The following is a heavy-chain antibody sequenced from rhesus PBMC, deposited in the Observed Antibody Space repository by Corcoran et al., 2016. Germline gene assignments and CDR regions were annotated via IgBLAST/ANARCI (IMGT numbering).Heavy chain of an antibody. D-gene: IGHD6-25*01. V-gene: IGHV4-160*01. J-gene: IGHJ4*01. CDR2: IYGSGGSN. Sequence: QVQLQESGPGLVKPSATLSLTCAVSGGSISRTYWSWIRQAPGKGLERIGRIYGSGGSNEYNPSLKSRVTISTDTSKNQFSLKLSSVTAADTAVDYCARDPHSGSGNMWGQGVLVTVSS. CDR1: GGSISRTY. CDR3: ARDPHSGSGNM.